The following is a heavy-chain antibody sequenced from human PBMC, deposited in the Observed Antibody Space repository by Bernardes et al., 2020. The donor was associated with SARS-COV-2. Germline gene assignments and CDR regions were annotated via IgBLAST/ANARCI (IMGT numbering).Heavy chain of an antibody. Sequence: GGSLRLSCEASGFNFGDHWMHWVRQAPGKGLVWVARINSGGATTNYADSVKGRFTISRDNAKDSLYLQMNSLRVEDTAVYYCATVLHAYCGGDCSVGYWGQGTLATVSS. CDR3: ATVLHAYCGGDCSVGY. V-gene: IGHV3-74*01. CDR2: INSGGATT. J-gene: IGHJ4*02. D-gene: IGHD2-21*02. CDR1: GFNFGDHW.